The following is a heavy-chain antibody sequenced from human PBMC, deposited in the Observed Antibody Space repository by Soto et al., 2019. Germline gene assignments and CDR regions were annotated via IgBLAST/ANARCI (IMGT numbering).Heavy chain of an antibody. V-gene: IGHV1-69*13. Sequence: SVKVSCKASGGTFSSYAISWVRQAPGQGLEWMGGIIPIFGTANYAQKFQGRVTITADESTSTAYMELSSLRSEDTAVYYCARDRITMVRGVMFYYYGMDVWGQGTTVTVSS. J-gene: IGHJ6*02. D-gene: IGHD3-10*01. CDR1: GGTFSSYA. CDR3: ARDRITMVRGVMFYYYGMDV. CDR2: IIPIFGTA.